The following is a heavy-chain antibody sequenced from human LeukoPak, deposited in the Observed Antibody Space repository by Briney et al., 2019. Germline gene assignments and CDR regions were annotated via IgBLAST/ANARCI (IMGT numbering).Heavy chain of an antibody. D-gene: IGHD1-14*01. CDR2: IWYDGSKT. J-gene: IGHJ5*02. CDR3: AKGDTTDPFDP. Sequence: PGGSLRLSCAASGFTFSNYVMHWVRQAPGKGLEWLAMIWYDGSKTHYADSVKGRFTISRDNSKNTLYLQMNSLRADDTAVYYCAKGDTTDPFDPWGQGTLVTVSS. V-gene: IGHV3-33*06. CDR1: GFTFSNYV.